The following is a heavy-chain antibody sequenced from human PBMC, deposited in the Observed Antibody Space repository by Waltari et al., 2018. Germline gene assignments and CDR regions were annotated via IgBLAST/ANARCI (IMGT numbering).Heavy chain of an antibody. CDR3: ARIQPGGPFDY. CDR1: GFTFSSYG. CDR2: IWYDGSNK. V-gene: IGHV3-33*01. J-gene: IGHJ4*02. D-gene: IGHD1-1*01. Sequence: QVQLVESGGGVVQPGRSLRLSCAASGFTFSSYGMHWVRQAPGKGGEWVAFIWYDGSNKYYADSVKGRFTISRDNSKNKLYLQMNSLRAEDTAVYYCARIQPGGPFDYWGQGTLVTVSS.